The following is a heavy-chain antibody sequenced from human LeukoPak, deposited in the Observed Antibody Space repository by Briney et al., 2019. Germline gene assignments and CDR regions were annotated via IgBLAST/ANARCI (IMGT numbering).Heavy chain of an antibody. CDR2: IIPIFGTA. CDR3: ARGRGSSSRCMDY. Sequence: GASVKVSCKASGGIFSSYAIGWVRQAPGQGLEWMGGIIPIFGTANYAQKFQGRVTITADESTSTAYMELSSLRSEDTAVYYCARGRGSSSRCMDYWGQGTLVTVSS. D-gene: IGHD6-6*01. V-gene: IGHV1-69*13. J-gene: IGHJ4*02. CDR1: GGIFSSYA.